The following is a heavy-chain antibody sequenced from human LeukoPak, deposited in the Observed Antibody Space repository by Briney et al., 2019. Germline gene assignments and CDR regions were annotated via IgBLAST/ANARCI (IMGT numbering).Heavy chain of an antibody. D-gene: IGHD6-19*01. J-gene: IGHJ4*02. Sequence: QAGGSLRLSCAASGFTFSSYGMHWVRQAPGKGLEWVAFIRYDGSNKYYADSVKGRFTISRDNSKNTLYLQMNSLRAEDTAVYYCAKGSRVAVASRYYFDYWGQGTLVTVSS. V-gene: IGHV3-30*02. CDR3: AKGSRVAVASRYYFDY. CDR1: GFTFSSYG. CDR2: IRYDGSNK.